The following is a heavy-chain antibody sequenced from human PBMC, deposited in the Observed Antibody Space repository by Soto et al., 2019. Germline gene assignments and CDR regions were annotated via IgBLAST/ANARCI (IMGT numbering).Heavy chain of an antibody. CDR1: GFTFSGSW. V-gene: IGHV3-74*01. Sequence: EVQLVESGGGLVKTGGSLRLSCAASGFTFSGSWMHWVRQAPGKGLVWVSRINGDGSGTSYADFVKGRFTISRDDAKNKLFLQMNGLRSEDTAVYYCARGIFGSGTANDYWGHGPLVTVSS. J-gene: IGHJ4*01. D-gene: IGHD3-10*01. CDR2: INGDGSGT. CDR3: ARGIFGSGTANDY.